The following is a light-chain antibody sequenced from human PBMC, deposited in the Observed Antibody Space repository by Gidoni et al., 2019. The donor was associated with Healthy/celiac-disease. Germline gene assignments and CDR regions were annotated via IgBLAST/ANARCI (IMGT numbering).Light chain of an antibody. CDR3: QLSSTTPSRT. J-gene: IGKJ2*01. Sequence: DLQMTQSPSSLSASVGDRVTIPCRASQSISSYLNLYQQQPGQAPKLLLYAAASLQGGVPSEWSGSGAWTDFTLPISSLEAEDFATFYCQLSSTTPSRTFXQXTKLEIK. V-gene: IGKV1-39*01. CDR2: AAA. CDR1: QSISSY.